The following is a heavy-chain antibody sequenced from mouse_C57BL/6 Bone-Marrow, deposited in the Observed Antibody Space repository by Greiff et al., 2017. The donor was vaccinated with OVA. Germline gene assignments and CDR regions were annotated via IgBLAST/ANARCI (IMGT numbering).Heavy chain of an antibody. J-gene: IGHJ4*01. CDR2: INPSTGGT. D-gene: IGHD3-3*01. CDR3: ARGRQPGSGYAMDY. V-gene: IGHV1-42*01. Sequence: EVKLVESGPELVKPGASVKISCKASGYSFTGYYMNWVKQSPEKSLEWIGEINPSTGGTTYNQKFKAKATLTVDKSSSTAYMQLKSLTSEDSAVYYCARGRQPGSGYAMDYWGQGTSVTVSS. CDR1: GYSFTGYY.